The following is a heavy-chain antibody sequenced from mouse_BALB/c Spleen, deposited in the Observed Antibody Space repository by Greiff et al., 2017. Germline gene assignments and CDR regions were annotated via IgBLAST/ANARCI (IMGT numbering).Heavy chain of an antibody. CDR3: AREDYGTDY. Sequence: EVQRVESGGGLVKPGGSLKLSCAASGFTFSSYAMSWVRQTPEKRLEWVASISSGGSTYYPDSVKGRFTISRDNARNILYLQMSSLRSEDTAMYYCAREDYGTDYWGQGTSVTVSS. J-gene: IGHJ4*01. CDR1: GFTFSSYA. V-gene: IGHV5-6-5*01. CDR2: ISSGGST.